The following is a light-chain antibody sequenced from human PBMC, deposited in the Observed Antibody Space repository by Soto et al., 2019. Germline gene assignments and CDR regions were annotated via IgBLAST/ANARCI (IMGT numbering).Light chain of an antibody. V-gene: IGKV3-20*01. J-gene: IGKJ5*01. Sequence: EIVLTPSPGTLSLSPGERATLSCRASQSVSSSYLAWYQQKNGQAPRLLIYGASSRATGIPDRFSGSGFGKDFTLTISRLEPEDFAVYYCQQYSGSPTTFGQGTRLEIK. CDR3: QQYSGSPTT. CDR1: QSVSSSY. CDR2: GAS.